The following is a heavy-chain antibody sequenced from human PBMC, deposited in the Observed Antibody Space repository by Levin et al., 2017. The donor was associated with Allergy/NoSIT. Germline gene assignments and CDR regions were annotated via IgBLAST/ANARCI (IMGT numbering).Heavy chain of an antibody. CDR3: ARGRVPNDS. CDR2: ISRGNSYT. Sequence: PGESLKISCAASGFIVSDSYMSWIRQAPGKGLEWVSYISRGNSYTNYLDSVKGRFTISRDNAKNSLYLQMNSLRAEDTAIYYCARGRVPNDSWGQGTLVTVSS. J-gene: IGHJ4*02. CDR1: GFIVSDSY. V-gene: IGHV3-11*05. D-gene: IGHD3-10*01.